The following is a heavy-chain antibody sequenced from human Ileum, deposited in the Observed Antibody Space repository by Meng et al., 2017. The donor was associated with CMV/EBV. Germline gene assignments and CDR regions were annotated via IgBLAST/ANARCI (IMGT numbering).Heavy chain of an antibody. Sequence: GESLKISCAVSGFTFRDAWMSWVRQAPGKGLEWVGHIKSKADGETTHYAAPVKGRFTISRDDSRDTLFLQMDSLKTEDSGVYFCITDRGGWVASDDYWGQGTLVTVSS. CDR2: IKSKADGETT. D-gene: IGHD3-10*01. V-gene: IGHV3-15*01. CDR1: GFTFRDAW. CDR3: ITDRGGWVASDDY. J-gene: IGHJ4*02.